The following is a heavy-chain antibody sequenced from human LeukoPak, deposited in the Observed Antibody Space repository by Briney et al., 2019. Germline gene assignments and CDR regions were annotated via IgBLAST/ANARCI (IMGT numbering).Heavy chain of an antibody. V-gene: IGHV3-23*01. D-gene: IGHD1-1*01. J-gene: IGHJ5*02. CDR2: ISGSGGST. CDR1: GFTFSTYV. Sequence: GGSLRLSCAASGFTFSTYVMSWVRQAPGKGLEWVSAISGSGGSTYYADSVKGRFTISRDNSKNTLYLQMNSLRAEDTAVYYCAKGLGSPTQGRWFDPWGQGTLVTVSS. CDR3: AKGLGSPTQGRWFDP.